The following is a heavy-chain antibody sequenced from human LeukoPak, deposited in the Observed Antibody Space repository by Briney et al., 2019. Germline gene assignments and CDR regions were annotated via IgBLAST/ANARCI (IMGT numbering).Heavy chain of an antibody. Sequence: GGSLRFSCAASGFTFSSYGMHWVRQAPGKGLEWVAFMRYAGSNRYYADSVKGRFTVSRDTSKNTIYLQMDSLRAEDTAVYYCAKEALPNSFYFDYWGQGALVTVSS. CDR3: AKEALPNSFYFDY. V-gene: IGHV3-30*02. CDR2: MRYAGSNR. J-gene: IGHJ4*02. D-gene: IGHD4-23*01. CDR1: GFTFSSYG.